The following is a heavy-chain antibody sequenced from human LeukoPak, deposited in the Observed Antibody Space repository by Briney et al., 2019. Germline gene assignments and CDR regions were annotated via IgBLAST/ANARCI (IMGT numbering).Heavy chain of an antibody. Sequence: PSETLSLTCTVSGGSISSSSYYWGWIRQPPGKGLEWIGSIYYSGSTYYNPSLKSRVTISVDTSKNQFSLKLSSVTAADTAVYYCARFLNYDFWSGYPDYWGQGTLVTVSS. CDR2: IYYSGST. CDR3: ARFLNYDFWSGYPDY. J-gene: IGHJ4*02. V-gene: IGHV4-39*01. D-gene: IGHD3-3*01. CDR1: GGSISSSSYY.